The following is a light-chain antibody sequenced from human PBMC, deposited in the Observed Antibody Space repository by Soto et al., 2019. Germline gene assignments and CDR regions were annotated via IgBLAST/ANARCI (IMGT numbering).Light chain of an antibody. Sequence: QSVLTQPPSVSGAPGQRVTISCTGSSSNIGAGYDVHWYQQLPGTAPKLLIYGNSNRPSGVPDRFSGSKSGTSASLAITGLQAEDEADYYCQSYDSSLSGLGVFGRGTKVTVL. CDR2: GNS. V-gene: IGLV1-40*01. CDR3: QSYDSSLSGLGV. CDR1: SSNIGAGYD. J-gene: IGLJ2*01.